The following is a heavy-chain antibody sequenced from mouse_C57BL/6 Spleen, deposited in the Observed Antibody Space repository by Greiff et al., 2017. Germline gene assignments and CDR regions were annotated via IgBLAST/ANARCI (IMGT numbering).Heavy chain of an antibody. CDR3: ARGGYDGYYDGCAY. D-gene: IGHD2-3*01. V-gene: IGHV1-4*01. CDR2: INPSSGYT. J-gene: IGHJ3*01. Sequence: QVQLQQSGAELARPGASVKMSCKASGYPFTSSTMHWVKQRPGQGLEWIGYINPSSGYTKYNQKFKDKASLTADKSSSTAYMQLSSLTSEDSAVYYCARGGYDGYYDGCAYWGQGTLVTVSA. CDR1: GYPFTSST.